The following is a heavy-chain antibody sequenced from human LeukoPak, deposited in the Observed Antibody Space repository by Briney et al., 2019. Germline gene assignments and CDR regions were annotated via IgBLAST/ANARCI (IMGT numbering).Heavy chain of an antibody. CDR2: IYYSGST. D-gene: IGHD3-22*01. V-gene: IGHV4-39*07. CDR3: ARHRYYYDSSGYYYQP. J-gene: IGHJ5*02. CDR1: GGSISSSSYY. Sequence: SETLSLTCTVSGGSISSSSYYWGWIRQPPGKGLEWIGSIYYSGSTNYNPSLKSRVTISVDTSKNQFSLRLSSVTAADTAVYYCARHRYYYDSSGYYYQPWGQGTLVTVSS.